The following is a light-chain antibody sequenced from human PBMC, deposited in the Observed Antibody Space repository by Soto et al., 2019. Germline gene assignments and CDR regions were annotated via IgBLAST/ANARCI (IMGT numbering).Light chain of an antibody. CDR2: KAS. Sequence: DIQMTQSPSTLSASVGDRVTITCRASQSISSWLAWYQQKPGKAPKLLIYKASTLKSGVPSRFSGSGSGTEFTLTISSLQPDDFATYYCQQLNSYPLTFGQGTKVDIK. CDR1: QSISSW. V-gene: IGKV1-5*03. J-gene: IGKJ1*01. CDR3: QQLNSYPLT.